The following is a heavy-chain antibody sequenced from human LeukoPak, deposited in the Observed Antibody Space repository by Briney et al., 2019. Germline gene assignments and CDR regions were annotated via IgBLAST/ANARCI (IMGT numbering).Heavy chain of an antibody. V-gene: IGHV4-34*01. D-gene: IGHD3-22*01. CDR1: GGSFSGYY. CDR2: INHSGST. J-gene: IGHJ5*02. CDR3: ARGVGDDSSGYPEFGDLWFDP. Sequence: KPSETLSLTCAVYGGSFSGYYWSWIRQPPGKGLERIGEINHSGSTNYNPSLKSRVTISVDTSKNQFSLKLSSVTAADTAVYYCARGVGDDSSGYPEFGDLWFDPWGQGTLVTVSS.